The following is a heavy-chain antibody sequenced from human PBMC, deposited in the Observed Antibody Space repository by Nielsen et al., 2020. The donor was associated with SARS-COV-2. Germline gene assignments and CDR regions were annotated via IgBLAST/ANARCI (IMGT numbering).Heavy chain of an antibody. Sequence: ASVKVSCKTSADTFTGYYMHWVRQAPGQGLEWIGWINPNSGGTDYAQKFQGRVTMTWATFISTAYIELSRLRSDDTAVYYCARELNVGMAIIGAFDIWGQRTMVTVSS. CDR3: ARELNVGMAIIGAFDI. CDR1: ADTFTGYY. D-gene: IGHD5-24*01. CDR2: INPNSGGT. J-gene: IGHJ3*02. V-gene: IGHV1-2*02.